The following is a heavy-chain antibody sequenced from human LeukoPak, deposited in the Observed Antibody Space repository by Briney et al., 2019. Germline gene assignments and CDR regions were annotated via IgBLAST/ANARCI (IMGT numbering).Heavy chain of an antibody. CDR3: ARTMTTVTDGDY. CDR2: ISAYNGNT. CDR1: GYTFTGYY. J-gene: IGHJ4*02. D-gene: IGHD4-17*01. V-gene: IGHV1-18*04. Sequence: GASVKVSCKASGYTFTGYYMHWVRQAPGQGLEWMGWISAYNGNTNYAQKLQGRVTMTTDTSTSTAYMELRSLRSDDTAVYYCARTMTTVTDGDYWGQGTLVTVSS.